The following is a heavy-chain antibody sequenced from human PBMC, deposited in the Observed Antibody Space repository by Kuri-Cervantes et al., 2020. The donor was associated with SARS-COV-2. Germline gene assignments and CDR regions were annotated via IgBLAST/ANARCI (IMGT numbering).Heavy chain of an antibody. CDR2: VRSDGSNK. Sequence: GGSLRLSCAASGFIFSSYGMHWVRQAPGKGLEWVAFVRSDGSNKHYTDSVKGRFTISRDNSKNTLYLQMNSLRPEDTAVYYCAKDDGGSFGLFDNWGQGNLVTVSS. CDR1: GFIFSSYG. V-gene: IGHV3-30*02. J-gene: IGHJ4*02. D-gene: IGHD1-26*01. CDR3: AKDDGGSFGLFDN.